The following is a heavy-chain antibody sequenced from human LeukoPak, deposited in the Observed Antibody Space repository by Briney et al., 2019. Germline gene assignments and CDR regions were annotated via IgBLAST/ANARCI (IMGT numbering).Heavy chain of an antibody. Sequence: PGGSLRLSCAASGFTFDNYAMHWVRQAPGKGLEWVSGISWNSGTIGYADSVKGRFTISRDNFENTLYLQMNSLRAEDTAVNYCARDGSYYDSSEDYWGQGTLVTVSS. CDR2: ISWNSGTI. D-gene: IGHD3-22*01. CDR1: GFTFDNYA. CDR3: ARDGSYYDSSEDY. J-gene: IGHJ4*02. V-gene: IGHV3-9*01.